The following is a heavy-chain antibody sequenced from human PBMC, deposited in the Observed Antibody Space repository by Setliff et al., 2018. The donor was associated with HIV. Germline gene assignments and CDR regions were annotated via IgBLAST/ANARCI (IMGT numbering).Heavy chain of an antibody. CDR3: ARGYTRGYFSHFDY. D-gene: IGHD3-22*01. V-gene: IGHV4-59*12. Sequence: SETLSLTCTVSGGSISTYYWSWIRQPPGKGLEWIGYIYNTGSAYFNPSLKSRLTISVDTSRNQFSLKLSSVTAADTAVYYCARGYTRGYFSHFDYWGQGTLVTVSS. CDR2: IYNTGSA. CDR1: GGSISTYY. J-gene: IGHJ4*02.